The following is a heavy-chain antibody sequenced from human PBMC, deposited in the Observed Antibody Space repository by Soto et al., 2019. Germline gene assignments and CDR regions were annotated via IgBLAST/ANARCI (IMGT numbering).Heavy chain of an antibody. CDR2: ISAYNGNT. CDR1: GYTFTSYG. Sequence: ASVKGSCKASGYTFTSYGISWVRQAPGQVLEWMGWISAYNGNTNYAQKLQGRVTMTTDTSTSTAYMELRSLRSDDTAVYYCARRYCSSTSCYTNWFDPWGQGTLVTVSS. V-gene: IGHV1-18*04. D-gene: IGHD2-2*02. J-gene: IGHJ5*02. CDR3: ARRYCSSTSCYTNWFDP.